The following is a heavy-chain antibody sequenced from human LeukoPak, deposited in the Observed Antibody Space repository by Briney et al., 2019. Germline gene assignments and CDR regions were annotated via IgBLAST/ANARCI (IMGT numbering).Heavy chain of an antibody. D-gene: IGHD2-21*02. J-gene: IGHJ4*02. V-gene: IGHV3-30*03. CDR1: GFTFSTYA. CDR2: VSYDGKNE. CDR3: ARSGAYCGGDCPTNY. Sequence: GGSLRLSCAAPGFTFSTYAMHWVRQAPGKGLEWVAGVSYDGKNEYYPDSVKGRFTISRDDSKNTLYLQMNSLRVDDTAIYFCARSGAYCGGDCPTNYWGQGSLVTVSS.